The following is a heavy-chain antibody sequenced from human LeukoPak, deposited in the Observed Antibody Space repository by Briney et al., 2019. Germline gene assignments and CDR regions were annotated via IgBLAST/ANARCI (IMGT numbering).Heavy chain of an antibody. CDR2: INPNSGGT. CDR1: GYTFTGYY. J-gene: IGHJ3*02. V-gene: IGHV1-2*04. CDR3: ARIEAVAGTGDDAFDI. D-gene: IGHD6-19*01. Sequence: GASVKVSCKASGYTFTGYYMHWVRQAPGQGLEWMGWINPNSGGTNYAQKFQGWVTMTRDTSISTAYMELSRLRSDDTAVYYCARIEAVAGTGDDAFDIWGQGTMVTVSS.